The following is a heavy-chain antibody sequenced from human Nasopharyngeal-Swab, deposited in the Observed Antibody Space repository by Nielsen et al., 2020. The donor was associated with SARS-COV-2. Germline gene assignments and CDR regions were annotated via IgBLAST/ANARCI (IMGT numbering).Heavy chain of an antibody. CDR2: INPNSGGT. CDR1: GYTFTGYY. V-gene: IGHV1-2*06. J-gene: IGHJ4*02. Sequence: ASVKVSCKASGYTFTGYYMHWVRQAPGQGLEWMGRINPNSGGTNYAQKFQGRITMTRDTSITTAYLELSSLRSEDTAVYYCARRRSSRAAADYWGQGALLTVSS. D-gene: IGHD6-13*01. CDR3: ARRRSSRAAADY.